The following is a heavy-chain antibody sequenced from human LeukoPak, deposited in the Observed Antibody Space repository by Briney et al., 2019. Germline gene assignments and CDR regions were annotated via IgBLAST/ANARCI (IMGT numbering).Heavy chain of an antibody. V-gene: IGHV4-59*05. J-gene: IGHJ3*02. CDR2: IYYSGST. CDR1: GVSISSYY. D-gene: IGHD1-26*01. CDR3: ARHGPEWELLTSAFDI. Sequence: SETLSLTCTVSGVSISSYYWSWIRQPPGKGLEWIGSIYYSGSTYYNPSLKSRVTISVDTSKNQFSLKLSSVTAADTAVYYCARHGPEWELLTSAFDIWGQGTMVTVSS.